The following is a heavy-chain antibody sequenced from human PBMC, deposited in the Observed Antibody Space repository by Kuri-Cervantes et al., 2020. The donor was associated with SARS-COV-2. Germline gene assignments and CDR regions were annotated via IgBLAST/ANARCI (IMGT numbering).Heavy chain of an antibody. Sequence: ETLSLTCAASGFTFSSYSMNWVRQAPGKGLEWVSSISSSSSYIYYADSVKGRFTISRDNAKNSLSLQLNSLRAEDTAVYYCARDLTPERYCSSTSCYTDYDFWSNYLVDYWGQGTLVTVSS. J-gene: IGHJ4*02. CDR3: ARDLTPERYCSSTSCYTDYDFWSNYLVDY. CDR2: ISSSSSYI. V-gene: IGHV3-21*01. CDR1: GFTFSSYS. D-gene: IGHD2-2*02.